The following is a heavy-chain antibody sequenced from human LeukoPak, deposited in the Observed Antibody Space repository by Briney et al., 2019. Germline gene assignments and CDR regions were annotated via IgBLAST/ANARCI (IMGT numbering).Heavy chain of an antibody. Sequence: ASVKVSCKASGYTFTSYAMHWVRQAPGQRLEWMGWINAGNGNTKYSQKFQGRVTITRDTSASTAYMELSSLRSEDTAVYYCARGVYRFWSGYAPPGYWGQGTLVTVSS. CDR3: ARGVYRFWSGYAPPGY. V-gene: IGHV1-3*01. CDR1: GYTFTSYA. J-gene: IGHJ4*02. CDR2: INAGNGNT. D-gene: IGHD3-3*01.